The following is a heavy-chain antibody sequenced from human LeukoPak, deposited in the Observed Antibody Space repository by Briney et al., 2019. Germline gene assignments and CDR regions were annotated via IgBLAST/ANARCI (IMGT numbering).Heavy chain of an antibody. J-gene: IGHJ4*02. CDR1: GFTFTSYV. CDR3: AKVGPGYDRSGYYDN. CDR2: ISGSAGNT. V-gene: IGHV3-23*01. Sequence: GGSLRLSCAASGFTFTSYVMTWVRQAPGRGLEWVSGISGSAGNTYYADSVKGRFTISRDNSKNTLDLQMNSLRAEDTAEYYCAKVGPGYDRSGYYDNWGQGTLVTVSS. D-gene: IGHD3-22*01.